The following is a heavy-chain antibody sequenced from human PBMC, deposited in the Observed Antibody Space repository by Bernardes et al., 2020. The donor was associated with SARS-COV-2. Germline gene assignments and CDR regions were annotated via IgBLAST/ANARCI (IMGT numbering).Heavy chain of an antibody. Sequence: GESLKISCKTSGYDFPNFWINWVRQMPGKGLEWMGAIDPGQSFTIYGPSFRGHVTISAEKSLSTVYLHWGGLKASDTAMYFCARSHMSVAMTSKYLLHWGRGTPITVSS. CDR1: GYDFPNFW. CDR3: ARSHMSVAMTSKYLLH. D-gene: IGHD2-21*02. V-gene: IGHV5-10-1*01. CDR2: IDPGQSFT. J-gene: IGHJ1*01.